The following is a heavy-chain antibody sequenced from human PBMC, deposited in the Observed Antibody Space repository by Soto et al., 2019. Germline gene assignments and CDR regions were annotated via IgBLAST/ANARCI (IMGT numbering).Heavy chain of an antibody. Sequence: GGSLRLSCAASGFTFSSYSMNWVRQAPGKGLEWVSYISSSSSTIYYADSVKGRFTISRDNAKNSLYLQMNSLRAEDTAVYYCAGYSSGWYVDDAFDIWGQGTMVTVSS. J-gene: IGHJ3*02. CDR3: AGYSSGWYVDDAFDI. V-gene: IGHV3-48*01. CDR1: GFTFSSYS. D-gene: IGHD6-19*01. CDR2: ISSSSSTI.